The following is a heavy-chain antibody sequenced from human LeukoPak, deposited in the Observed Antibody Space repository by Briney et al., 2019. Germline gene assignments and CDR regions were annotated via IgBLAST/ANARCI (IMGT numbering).Heavy chain of an antibody. CDR3: AHSRESGSAAMPLNFDY. J-gene: IGHJ4*02. CDR1: GFSLSTSGVG. V-gene: IGHV2-5*02. D-gene: IGHD2-2*01. Sequence: ESGPTLVKPTQTLTLTCTFSGFSLSTSGVGVGWIRQPPGKALEWLALIYWDDDKRYSPSLKSRLTITKDTSKNQVVLTMTNMDPVDTATYYCAHSRESGSAAMPLNFDYWGQGTLVTVSS. CDR2: IYWDDDK.